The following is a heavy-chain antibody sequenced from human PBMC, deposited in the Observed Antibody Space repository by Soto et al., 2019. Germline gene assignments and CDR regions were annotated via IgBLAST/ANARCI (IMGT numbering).Heavy chain of an antibody. CDR1: GYTFTSYD. CDR3: AITHLRFGEHHY. CDR2: MNPNSGNT. Sequence: QVQLVQSGAEVKKPGASVKVSCKASGYTFTSYDINWVRQATGQGLEWMGWMNPNSGNTGYAQKFQGRVTMTRNTSISTAYMELSRLRSEATAVYYCAITHLRFGEHHYWGQGTLVTVSS. D-gene: IGHD3-10*01. V-gene: IGHV1-8*01. J-gene: IGHJ4*02.